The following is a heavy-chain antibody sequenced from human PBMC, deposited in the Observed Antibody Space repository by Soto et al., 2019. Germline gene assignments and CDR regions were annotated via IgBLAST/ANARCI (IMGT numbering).Heavy chain of an antibody. CDR2: VHPYEGTT. J-gene: IGHJ4*02. V-gene: IGHV1-18*04. Sequence: VQLVQSGPEVKRPGVSVKVSCQTSGFTFTSYPFSWVRQAPGQGLEWLAWVHPYEGTTKVAHQFRDRITLTTDTSAATVFMELTRLTSDDTAVYFCAREYYSSTTWIDYWGQRTLVAVSS. CDR3: AREYYSSTTWIDY. D-gene: IGHD1-26*01. CDR1: GFTFTSYP.